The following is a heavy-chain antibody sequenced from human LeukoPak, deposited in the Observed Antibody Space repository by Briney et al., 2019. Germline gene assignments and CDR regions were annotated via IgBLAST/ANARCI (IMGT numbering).Heavy chain of an antibody. Sequence: GGSLRLSCAASGFTLSSYSMNWVRQAPGKGLEWVSSISSSSSYIYDADSVKGRFTISRDNAKNSLYLQMNSLRAEDTALYYCARSLSGGSCLNSWGQGTLVTVSS. CDR2: ISSSSSYI. CDR1: GFTLSSYS. CDR3: ARSLSGGSCLNS. J-gene: IGHJ4*02. V-gene: IGHV3-21*04. D-gene: IGHD2-15*01.